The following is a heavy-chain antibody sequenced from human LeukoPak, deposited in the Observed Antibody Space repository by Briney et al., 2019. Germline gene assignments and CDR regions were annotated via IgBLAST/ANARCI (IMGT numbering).Heavy chain of an antibody. CDR3: ARGFIAAPNHYYYIDV. J-gene: IGHJ6*03. CDR2: INHGGVT. Sequence: TSETLSLTCAVSGGSFSGYFWSWIRQSPGRGLEWIAEINHGGVTNSNASLKSRVTISVDTSKNQFALNLSSLTAADSAVYFCARGFIAAPNHYYYIDVWGKGTTVTVSS. D-gene: IGHD6-13*01. CDR1: GGSFSGYF. V-gene: IGHV4-34*01.